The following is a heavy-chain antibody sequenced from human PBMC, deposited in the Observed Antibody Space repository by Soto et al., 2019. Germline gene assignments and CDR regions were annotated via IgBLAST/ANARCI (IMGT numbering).Heavy chain of an antibody. CDR3: TRYCISTSCHY. D-gene: IGHD2-2*01. CDR2: IKSKTDGGAT. Sequence: EVQLVESGGDLVEPGGSLRLSCAASGFTFSNAWMNWVRQAPGKGLEWVGRIKSKTDGGATDYAAPVKGRFTISRDDSKNXLYLXMDSLKTEDTAVYYCTRYCISTSCHYWGQGTLVTVSS. CDR1: GFTFSNAW. V-gene: IGHV3-15*07. J-gene: IGHJ4*02.